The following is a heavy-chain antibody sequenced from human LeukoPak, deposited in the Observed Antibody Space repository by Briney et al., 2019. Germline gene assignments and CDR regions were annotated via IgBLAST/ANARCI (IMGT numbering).Heavy chain of an antibody. CDR2: IVVGSGNT. V-gene: IGHV1-58*02. D-gene: IGHD3-22*01. Sequence: SVKVSCKASGFTFTRSAMQWVRQARGQRLERIGWIVVGSGNTNYAQTFQERVTITRDMSTSTAYMELSSLRSEDTAVYYCAAADYYDSSGYYPYAFHIWGQGTMVTVSS. J-gene: IGHJ3*02. CDR1: GFTFTRSA. CDR3: AAADYYDSSGYYPYAFHI.